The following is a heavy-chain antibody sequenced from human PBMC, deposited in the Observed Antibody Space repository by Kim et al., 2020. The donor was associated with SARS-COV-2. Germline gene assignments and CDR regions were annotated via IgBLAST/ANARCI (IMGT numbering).Heavy chain of an antibody. CDR1: GFTFSSYA. CDR3: ARDHQYCSSTSCLMGYFDL. J-gene: IGHJ2*01. CDR2: ISYDGSNK. D-gene: IGHD2-2*01. V-gene: IGHV3-30-3*01. Sequence: GGSLRLSCAASGFTFSSYAMHWVRQAPGKGLEWVAVISYDGSNKYYADSVKGRFTISRDNSKNTLYLQMNSLRAEDTAVYYCARDHQYCSSTSCLMGYFDLWGRGTLVTVSS.